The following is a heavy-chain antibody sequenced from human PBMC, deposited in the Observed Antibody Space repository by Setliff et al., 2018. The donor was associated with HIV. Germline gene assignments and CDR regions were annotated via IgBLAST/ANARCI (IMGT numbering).Heavy chain of an antibody. CDR1: GDFINNHY. J-gene: IGHJ6*03. CDR3: ARGNDNGQRGGNYYFMDV. Sequence: LSLTCSLSGDFINNHYWSWIRQPPGKGLEWIGHIYYSGDTNYSPSLKSRVTISMDTSKNQFSLKLTSVTAADTAVYYCARGNDNGQRGGNYYFMDVWDKGTTVTVS. CDR2: IYYSGDT. D-gene: IGHD4-17*01. V-gene: IGHV4-59*11.